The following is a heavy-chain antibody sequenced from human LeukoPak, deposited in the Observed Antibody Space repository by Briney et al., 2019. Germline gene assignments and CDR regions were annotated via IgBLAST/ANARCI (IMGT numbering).Heavy chain of an antibody. CDR3: TTSVTARGYDAFDI. J-gene: IGHJ3*02. V-gene: IGHV3-15*01. Sequence: KPGGSLRLSCAASGFTFSNAWMSWVRQAPGKGLEWVGRIKSKTDGGTTDYAAPVKGRFTISRDDSKNTLYLQMNSLKTEDTAVYYCTTSVTARGYDAFDIWGQGTLVTVS. CDR2: IKSKTDGGTT. D-gene: IGHD2-21*02. CDR1: GFTFSNAW.